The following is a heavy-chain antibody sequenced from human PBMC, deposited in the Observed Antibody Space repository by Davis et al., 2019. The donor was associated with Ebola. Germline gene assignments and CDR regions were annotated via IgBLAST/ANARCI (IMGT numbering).Heavy chain of an antibody. CDR1: GFTFSSYG. CDR2: ISYDGSNK. D-gene: IGHD3-16*01. CDR3: ARDRPLDFFFGDYYGMDV. Sequence: GESLKISCAASGFTFSSYGMHWVRQAPGKGLEWVAVISYDGSNKYYADSVKGRFTISRDNSKNTLYLQMNSLSAEDTAVYYCARDRPLDFFFGDYYGMDVWGQGTTVTVSS. V-gene: IGHV3-30*03. J-gene: IGHJ6*02.